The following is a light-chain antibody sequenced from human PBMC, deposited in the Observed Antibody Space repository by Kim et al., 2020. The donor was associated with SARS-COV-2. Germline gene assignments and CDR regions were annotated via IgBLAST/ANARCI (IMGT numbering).Light chain of an antibody. J-gene: IGLJ3*02. CDR1: RSNVGRNY. Sequence: QSVLTQPPSASGTPGQRVTISCSGGRSNVGRNYVYWYQYVPGTAPKLLIERNDQRPSGVPDRFSGAKSGTSASLAISGLQSDDDADYYCEAWDDSLNGPVFGGGTQLTV. CDR2: RND. V-gene: IGLV1-44*01. CDR3: EAWDDSLNGPV.